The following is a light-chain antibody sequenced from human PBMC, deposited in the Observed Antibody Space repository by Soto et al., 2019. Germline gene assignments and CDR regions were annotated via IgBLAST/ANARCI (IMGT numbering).Light chain of an antibody. CDR3: QQYGSSPHT. J-gene: IGKJ2*01. V-gene: IGKV3-20*01. Sequence: EIVLTQSPGTLSLSPGERATLSCRASQSVSSSYLAWYQHKPGQAPRLLIYGASSRATGIPDRFSGSGSGTDFTLTISRLEPEHLAVYYCQQYGSSPHTFGQGTKLEIK. CDR2: GAS. CDR1: QSVSSSY.